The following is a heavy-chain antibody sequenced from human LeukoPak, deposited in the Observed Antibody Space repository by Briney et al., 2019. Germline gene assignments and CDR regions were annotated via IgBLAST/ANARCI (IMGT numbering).Heavy chain of an antibody. Sequence: PGASPSPSRSASVLPPRPTALRCLRQAPGKGLEWVASISSTSTFIYSADSVKGRFTISRDTAKNSLFLQMNSLRAEDTAIYYCARDYFDSSDYPQTYYYYYMDVWGKGTTVTVSS. V-gene: IGHV3-21*01. D-gene: IGHD3-22*01. CDR1: VLPPRPTA. J-gene: IGHJ6*03. CDR3: ARDYFDSSDYPQTYYYYYMDV. CDR2: ISSTSTFI.